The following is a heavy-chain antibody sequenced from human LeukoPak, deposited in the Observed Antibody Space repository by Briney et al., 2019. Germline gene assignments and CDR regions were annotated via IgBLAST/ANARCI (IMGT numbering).Heavy chain of an antibody. V-gene: IGHV3-33*01. CDR1: GFTFSSYG. D-gene: IGHD1-26*01. Sequence: GGSMRLSCAASGFTFSSYGMHWVRQAPGKGLEWVAVIWYDGSNIYYADSVKGRFTISRDNSKNTLYLQMNSLRVEDTAVYYCARAMYSGSYSFDYWGQGTLVTVSS. CDR2: IWYDGSNI. J-gene: IGHJ4*02. CDR3: ARAMYSGSYSFDY.